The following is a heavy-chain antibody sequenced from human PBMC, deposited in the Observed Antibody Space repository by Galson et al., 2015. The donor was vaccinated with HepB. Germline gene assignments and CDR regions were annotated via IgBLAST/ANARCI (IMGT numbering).Heavy chain of an antibody. Sequence: SLRLSCAASGFTVSSSYMSWVRQAPGKGLEWVSVIYGGDSAYYADSGKGRFTISRDNSKNTLYLQMSSLRDEDTAVYFCTRELFSYGFGLGDYYYYGMEVWGQGTTVTVSS. CDR2: IYGGDSA. J-gene: IGHJ6*02. D-gene: IGHD5-18*01. CDR1: GFTVSSSY. CDR3: TRELFSYGFGLGDYYYYGMEV. V-gene: IGHV3-66*01.